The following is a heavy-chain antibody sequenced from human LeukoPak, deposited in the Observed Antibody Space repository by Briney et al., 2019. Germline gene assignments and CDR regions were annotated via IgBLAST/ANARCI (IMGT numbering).Heavy chain of an antibody. D-gene: IGHD4-23*01. V-gene: IGHV4-59*12. CDR3: ARDPMTTVVTPFDY. CDR2: IYYSGSP. J-gene: IGHJ4*02. CDR1: GGSITSYY. Sequence: SETLSLTCTVSGGSITSYYWSWIRQPPGKGLEWIGYIYYSGSPNYNPSLKSRVTISVDTSKNQFSLRLSSVTAADTAVYYCARDPMTTVVTPFDYWGQGTLVTVSS.